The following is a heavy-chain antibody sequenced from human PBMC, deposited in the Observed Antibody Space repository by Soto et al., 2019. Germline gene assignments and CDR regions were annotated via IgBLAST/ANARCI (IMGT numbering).Heavy chain of an antibody. CDR1: GFSFSDYY. CDR3: ARGTYGMDV. J-gene: IGHJ6*02. CDR2: IGASGSPI. Sequence: QMQLVQSGGGLVKPGGSLRLSCAASGFSFSDYYMSWIRRAPGKGLEWVSYIGASGSPIYFGDSVKGRFSISRDNTNNSLYLQMNSLRPDDTAVYYCARGTYGMDVWGQRTTVIVSS. D-gene: IGHD3-10*01. V-gene: IGHV3-11*01.